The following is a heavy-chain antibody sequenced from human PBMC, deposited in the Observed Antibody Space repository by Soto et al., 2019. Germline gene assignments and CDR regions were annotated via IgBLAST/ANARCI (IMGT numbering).Heavy chain of an antibody. D-gene: IGHD2-2*01. V-gene: IGHV4-31*03. CDR1: GGSISSVGYY. J-gene: IGHJ3*02. CDR3: ARFLSGYCSSTSCQDDAFDT. Sequence: PSETLSLTCTVSGGSISSVGYYWSWVRQHPGKGLEWIGYIYYSGSTYYNPSLKSRLIISVDTSKNQFSLKLNSVTAADTAMYYCARFLSGYCSSTSCQDDAFDTWGQGTMVTVSS. CDR2: IYYSGST.